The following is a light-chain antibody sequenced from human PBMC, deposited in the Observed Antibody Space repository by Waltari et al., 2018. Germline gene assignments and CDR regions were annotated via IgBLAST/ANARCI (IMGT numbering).Light chain of an antibody. Sequence: QSALTQPASVSGSPGQSTTISCTGTRSDVGGYNYVSWYQQHPGKAPKLIIYDVSDRPSGVSNRFSGSKSGNTASLTVSGLQAEDEADYFCSSYTGSNTWVFGGGTKLTVL. CDR2: DVS. CDR3: SSYTGSNTWV. J-gene: IGLJ3*02. V-gene: IGLV2-14*03. CDR1: RSDVGGYNY.